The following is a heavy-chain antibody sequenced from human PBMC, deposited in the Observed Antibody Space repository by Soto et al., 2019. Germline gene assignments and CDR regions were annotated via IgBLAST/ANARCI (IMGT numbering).Heavy chain of an antibody. CDR1: GFTFSTYA. CDR2: IHKTGTIT. J-gene: IGHJ4*02. D-gene: IGHD3-10*01. CDR3: VRDLNYKFFFDL. V-gene: IGHV3-23*05. Sequence: ESGGDLVQPGDSLTISCAASGFTFSTYAMSWVRQAPGKGLEWVSGIHKTGTITFYADSVKGRFTISRVNSKNTLYLHMRSLRDGDTAVYYCVRDLNYKFFFDLWGQGTLVTVSS.